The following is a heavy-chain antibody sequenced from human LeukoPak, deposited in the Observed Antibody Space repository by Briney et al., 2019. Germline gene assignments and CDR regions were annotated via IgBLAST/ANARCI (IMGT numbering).Heavy chain of an antibody. Sequence: GGSLRLSCAASGFTFSSYGMHWVRQAPGKGLEWVAVISYDGGNKYYADSVKGRFTISRDNSKNTLYLQMNSLRAEDTAVYYCAKDAGYDSSGYPDYWGQGTLVTVSS. J-gene: IGHJ4*02. CDR1: GFTFSSYG. V-gene: IGHV3-30*18. D-gene: IGHD3-22*01. CDR3: AKDAGYDSSGYPDY. CDR2: ISYDGGNK.